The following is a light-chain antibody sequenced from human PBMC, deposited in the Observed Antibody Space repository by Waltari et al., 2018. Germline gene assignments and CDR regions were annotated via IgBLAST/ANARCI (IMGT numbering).Light chain of an antibody. CDR3: CSYAGSYTWV. CDR1: SSAVGNYNL. CDR2: DDN. J-gene: IGLJ3*02. Sequence: QSALTQPASVSGSPGQSITISCTGTSSAVGNYNLVLWYQQYPGKAPKVMIYDDNRRPSGVSDRFSGSKSGNTASLTISGVQAEDEADYYCCSYAGSYTWVFGGGTKLTVL. V-gene: IGLV2-23*01.